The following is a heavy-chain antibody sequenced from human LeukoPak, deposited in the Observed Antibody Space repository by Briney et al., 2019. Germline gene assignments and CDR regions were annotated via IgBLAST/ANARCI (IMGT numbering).Heavy chain of an antibody. Sequence: PSETLSLTCAVYGGSFSGYYWSWIRQPPGKGLEWIGEINHSGSTNYNPSLKSRVTISVDTSKNQFSLKLSSVTAADTAVYYCARSYYDILTGYSGMDVWGQGTTVTVSS. V-gene: IGHV4-34*01. J-gene: IGHJ6*02. CDR2: INHSGST. CDR3: ARSYYDILTGYSGMDV. CDR1: GGSFSGYY. D-gene: IGHD3-9*01.